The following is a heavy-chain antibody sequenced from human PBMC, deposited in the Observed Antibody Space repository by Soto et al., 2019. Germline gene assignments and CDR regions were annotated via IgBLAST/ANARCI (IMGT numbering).Heavy chain of an antibody. J-gene: IGHJ3*02. CDR1: GFTFSSYA. Sequence: GGSLRLSCAASGFTFSSYAMSWVRQAPGKGLEWVSAISGSGGSTYYADSVKGRFTISRDNSKNTLYLQMNSLRAEDTAVYYCAKEVGYSGYDPVVASDAFDIWGQGTMVTVSS. CDR3: AKEVGYSGYDPVVASDAFDI. V-gene: IGHV3-23*01. CDR2: ISGSGGST. D-gene: IGHD5-12*01.